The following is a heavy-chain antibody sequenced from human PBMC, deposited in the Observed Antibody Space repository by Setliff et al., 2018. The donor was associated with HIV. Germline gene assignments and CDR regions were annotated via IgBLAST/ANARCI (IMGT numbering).Heavy chain of an antibody. CDR1: GGPISTNDYY. Sequence: PSETLSLTCTVSGGPISTNDYYWGFIRQSPGKGLEWIASVHYGGSIFYNPSLKSRVTISVDTSKNQFSLNLTSVTAADTAVYYCARSKTFYDFWGGYYTHGAFKIWGLGTMVTVSS. V-gene: IGHV4-39*01. CDR2: VHYGGSI. D-gene: IGHD3-3*01. CDR3: ARSKTFYDFWGGYYTHGAFKI. J-gene: IGHJ3*02.